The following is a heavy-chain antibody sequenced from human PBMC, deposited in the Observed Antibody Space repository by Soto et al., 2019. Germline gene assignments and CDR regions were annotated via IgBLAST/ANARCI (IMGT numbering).Heavy chain of an antibody. V-gene: IGHV1-2*02. Sequence: ASVKVSCKASGHSFSDSSMHWVRQAPGQGLEWMGWINLNLGNTNYAQKFQGRVTMTWDASINTVYMELTRLKSDDTAMYFCARDLGGYDLYGPDSWGQGTLVTVSS. CDR1: GHSFSDSS. CDR3: ARDLGGYDLYGPDS. CDR2: INLNLGNT. D-gene: IGHD5-12*01. J-gene: IGHJ4*02.